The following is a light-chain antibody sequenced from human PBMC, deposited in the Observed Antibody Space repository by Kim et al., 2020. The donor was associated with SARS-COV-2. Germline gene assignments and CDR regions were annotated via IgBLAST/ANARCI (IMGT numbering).Light chain of an antibody. Sequence: LGEAARISCGGDNIGSEGLHWYQQQPSQAPLLVIYNDTDRPSGIPERYSASNSGNAATLTISRVEAGDEADYYCQVWDSGSDHWVFGGGTQLTVL. J-gene: IGLJ3*02. V-gene: IGLV3-21*04. CDR1: NIGSEG. CDR2: NDT. CDR3: QVWDSGSDHWV.